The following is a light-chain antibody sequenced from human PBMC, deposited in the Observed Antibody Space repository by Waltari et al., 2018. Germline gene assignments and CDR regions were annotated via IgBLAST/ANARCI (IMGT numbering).Light chain of an antibody. J-gene: IGKJ2*01. CDR3: LQYNSHPYT. CDR1: QGISIY. V-gene: IGKV1-17*01. Sequence: DIQMTQSPSSLSASAGDTVTITCRASQGISIYLNWYQQKPGKAPKRLIYAASSLESGVPSRFSGSGSGTDFTLTISSLQPEDFATYYCLQYNSHPYTFGQGTKAEIK. CDR2: AAS.